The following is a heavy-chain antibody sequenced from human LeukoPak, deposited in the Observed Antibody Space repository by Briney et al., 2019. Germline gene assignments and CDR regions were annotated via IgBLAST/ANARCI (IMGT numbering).Heavy chain of an antibody. CDR3: ARERETTAFDF. V-gene: IGHV1-2*02. J-gene: IGHJ4*02. Sequence: GASVKVSCKASGYTFTNYYIHRERQAPGQGLEWMGWINPNSGGTNYAQKFQGRVTMTRATSISTAYMEVSRLRSDDTAVYYCARERETTAFDFWGQGTLVTVSS. D-gene: IGHD1-1*01. CDR2: INPNSGGT. CDR1: GYTFTNYY.